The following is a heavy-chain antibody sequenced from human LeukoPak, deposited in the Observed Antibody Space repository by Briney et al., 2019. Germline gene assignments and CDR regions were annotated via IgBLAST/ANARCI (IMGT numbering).Heavy chain of an antibody. J-gene: IGHJ4*02. CDR1: GYKFTGYY. CDR2: INPNSGGS. V-gene: IGHV1-2*02. D-gene: IGHD5-18*01. Sequence: ASVKVSCKASGYKFTGYYIHWVRQAPGQGLEWMGWINPNSGGSHHAQKFQGRVTMTRDTSISTAYMELSRLRSDDTAVYYCAREIGGILVFDYWGQGTLVTVSS. CDR3: AREIGGILVFDY.